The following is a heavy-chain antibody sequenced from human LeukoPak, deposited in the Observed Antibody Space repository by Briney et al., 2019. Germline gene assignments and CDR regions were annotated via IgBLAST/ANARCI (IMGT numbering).Heavy chain of an antibody. V-gene: IGHV3-23*01. CDR1: GLTFSSYA. CDR3: ARLRLTYYFDY. CDR2: ISGSGGST. Sequence: HAGGSLRLSCAASGLTFSSYAMSWVRQAPGKGLEWVSAISGSGGSTYYADSVKGRFTISRDNSKNTLYLQMNSLRAEDTAVYYCARLRLTYYFDYWGQGTLVTVCS. D-gene: IGHD1-14*01. J-gene: IGHJ4*02.